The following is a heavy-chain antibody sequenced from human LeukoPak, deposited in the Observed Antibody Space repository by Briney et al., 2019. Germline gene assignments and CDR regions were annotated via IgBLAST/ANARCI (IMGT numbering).Heavy chain of an antibody. J-gene: IGHJ4*02. CDR2: ISYDGSNK. D-gene: IGHD3-22*01. CDR3: ARGPYYYDSSGYYYVY. Sequence: PGRSLRLSCAASGFTFSRYAMHWVRQAPGKGLEWVAVISYDGSNKYYADSVKGRFTISRDNSKNTLYLQMNSLRAEDTAVYYCARGPYYYDSSGYYYVYWGQGTLVTVSS. CDR1: GFTFSRYA. V-gene: IGHV3-30*04.